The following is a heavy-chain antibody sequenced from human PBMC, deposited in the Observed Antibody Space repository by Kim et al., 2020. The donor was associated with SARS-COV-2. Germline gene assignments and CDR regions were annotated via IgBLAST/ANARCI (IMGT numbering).Heavy chain of an antibody. CDR3: ARGRGVIKSGFDH. CDR1: GYTFTNYY. D-gene: IGHD3-10*01. V-gene: IGHV1-46*01. CDR2: INPSGGST. J-gene: IGHJ4*02. Sequence: ASVKVSCKASGYTFTNYYIHWVRQAPGQGLEWMGIINPSGGSTSYAQKFQGRVTMTRDTSTSTVYMELSSLRSEDTAVYYCARGRGVIKSGFDHWGQGTLVSVSS.